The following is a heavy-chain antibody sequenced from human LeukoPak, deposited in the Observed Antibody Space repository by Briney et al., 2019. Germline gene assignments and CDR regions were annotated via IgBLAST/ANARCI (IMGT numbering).Heavy chain of an antibody. D-gene: IGHD1-26*01. J-gene: IGHJ5*02. CDR2: INPNSGGT. Sequence: ASVKVSCKASGYTFTGYCMHWARQAPGQGLEWMGWINPNSGGTNYAQKFQGRVTMTRDTSISTAYMELSRLRSDDTAVYYCARELLRTCWFDPWGQGTLVTVSS. CDR3: ARELLRTCWFDP. CDR1: GYTFTGYC. V-gene: IGHV1-2*02.